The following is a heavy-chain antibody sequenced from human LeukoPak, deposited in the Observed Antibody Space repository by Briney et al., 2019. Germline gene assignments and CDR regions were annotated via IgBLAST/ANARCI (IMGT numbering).Heavy chain of an antibody. CDR1: GYTLTELS. CDR2: FDPEDGET. Sequence: ASVKVSCKVSGYTLTELSMHWVRQAPGKGLEWMGGFDPEDGETIYAQKFQGRVTMTEDTSTDTAYMELSSLRSEDTAVYYCVTEGAQLWPDAFDIWGQGTMVTVSS. D-gene: IGHD5-18*01. J-gene: IGHJ3*02. V-gene: IGHV1-24*01. CDR3: VTEGAQLWPDAFDI.